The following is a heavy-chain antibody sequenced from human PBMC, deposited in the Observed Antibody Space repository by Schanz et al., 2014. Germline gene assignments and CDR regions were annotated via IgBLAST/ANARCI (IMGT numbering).Heavy chain of an antibody. Sequence: EVQLLESGGGLVQPGGSLRLSCAASGFTFSSYAMRWVRQAPGKGLEWVSAISGGGGTTYYTDSVKGRFSISRDNSKNTLFLQMNSLRAEDAAVYYCARDHTTESCYTAGPPIDYWGQGTLLTVSS. CDR2: ISGGGGTT. CDR3: ARDHTTESCYTAGPPIDY. V-gene: IGHV3-23*01. D-gene: IGHD2-15*01. J-gene: IGHJ4*02. CDR1: GFTFSSYA.